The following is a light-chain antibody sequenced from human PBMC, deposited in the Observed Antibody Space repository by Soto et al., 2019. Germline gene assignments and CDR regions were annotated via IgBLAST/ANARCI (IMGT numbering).Light chain of an antibody. CDR1: QSISTY. CDR2: DAS. CDR3: QQRSNCPPT. V-gene: IGKV3-11*01. J-gene: IGKJ2*01. Sequence: EVVVTQSPATLSLSPGERATLSCMASQSISTYLAWYQQKPGQSPRLLISDASNRATGIPAMFSGSGTGTDFTLSISSLEPEDFVVYYCQQRSNCPPTVGQGTKLEIK.